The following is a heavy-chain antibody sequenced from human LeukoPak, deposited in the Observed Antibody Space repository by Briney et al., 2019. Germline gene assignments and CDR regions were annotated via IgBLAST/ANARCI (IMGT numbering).Heavy chain of an antibody. V-gene: IGHV4-39*01. J-gene: IGHJ4*02. Sequence: SETLSLTCTVSGGSISSSSYYWGWIRQPPGKGLEWIGSIYYSGSTYYNPSLKSRVTISVDTSKNQFSLKLSSVTAADTAVYYCAGEDRYGSGNYIDYWGQGTLVTVSS. CDR1: GGSISSSSYY. D-gene: IGHD3-10*01. CDR3: AGEDRYGSGNYIDY. CDR2: IYYSGST.